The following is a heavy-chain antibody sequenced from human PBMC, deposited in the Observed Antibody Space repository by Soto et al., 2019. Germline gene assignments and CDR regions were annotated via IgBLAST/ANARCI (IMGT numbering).Heavy chain of an antibody. D-gene: IGHD5-18*01. CDR3: ARPCVDTAMVYMDV. J-gene: IGHJ6*02. Sequence: PGESLKISCKGSGYSFTSYWIGWVRQMPGKGLERMGIIYPGDSDTRYSPSFQGQVTISADKSISTAYLRWSSLKASDTAMYYCARPCVDTAMVYMDVWAQGTTVPVS. CDR2: IYPGDSDT. CDR1: GYSFTSYW. V-gene: IGHV5-51*01.